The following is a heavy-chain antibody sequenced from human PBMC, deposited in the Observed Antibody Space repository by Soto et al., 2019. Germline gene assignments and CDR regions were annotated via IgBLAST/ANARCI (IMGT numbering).Heavy chain of an antibody. Sequence: ASLKRSCKASGYTLTSYGISWVRQAPGQGLEWMGWISAYNGNTNYAQKLQGRVTMTTDTSTSTAYMELRSLRSDDTAVYYCARVAAGTRAYYYYGMDVWGQGTTVTV. V-gene: IGHV1-18*01. CDR1: GYTLTSYG. CDR3: ARVAAGTRAYYYYGMDV. CDR2: ISAYNGNT. D-gene: IGHD6-13*01. J-gene: IGHJ6*02.